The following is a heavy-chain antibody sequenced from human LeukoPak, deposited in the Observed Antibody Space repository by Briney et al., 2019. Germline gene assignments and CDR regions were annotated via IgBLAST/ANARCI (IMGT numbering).Heavy chain of an antibody. J-gene: IGHJ1*01. CDR2: INNYGGGM. CDR1: GYSFSSYG. D-gene: IGHD5/OR15-5a*01. Sequence: GGSLRLSCVASGYSFSSYGMHWARQAPGKGLEWISGINNYGGGMTYADSVKGRFTISKDNTKNSVYLQMSSLRSEDTAMYHCAVSPRTPVSAWGQGTLVTVSS. CDR3: AVSPRTPVSA. V-gene: IGHV3-48*04.